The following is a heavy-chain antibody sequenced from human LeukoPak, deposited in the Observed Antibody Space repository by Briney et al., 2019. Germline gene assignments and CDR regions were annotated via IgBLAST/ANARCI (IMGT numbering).Heavy chain of an antibody. D-gene: IGHD5-24*01. J-gene: IGHJ4*02. CDR1: GGSISSGSYY. CDR3: ARVGMATIGGESPYYFDY. Sequence: SETLSLTCTVSGGSISSGSYYWSWIRQPAGKGLEWIGRIYTSGSTNYNPSLKSRVTISVDTSKNQFSLKLGSVTAADTAVYYCARVGMATIGGESPYYFDYWGQGTLVTVSS. CDR2: IYTSGST. V-gene: IGHV4-61*02.